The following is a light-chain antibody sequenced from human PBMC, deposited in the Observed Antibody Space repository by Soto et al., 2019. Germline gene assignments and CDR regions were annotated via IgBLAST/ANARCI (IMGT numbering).Light chain of an antibody. CDR3: QSYDISLHNYV. V-gene: IGLV1-40*01. CDR1: TSNIGAPYD. CDR2: GDN. Sequence: QSVLTQPPSVSGAPGQRVSISCTGSTSNIGAPYDVHWYQHLPGTAPKLLIYGDNNRPSGVPDRFSGSKSDTSASLAITRLQAEDEADYYCQSYDISLHNYVFGSGTNFTVL. J-gene: IGLJ1*01.